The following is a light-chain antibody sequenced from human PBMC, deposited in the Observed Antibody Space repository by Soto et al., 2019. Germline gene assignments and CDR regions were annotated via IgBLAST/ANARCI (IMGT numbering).Light chain of an antibody. CDR1: SSNIGSNY. CDR3: AAWDDSLSGRV. Sequence: QSVLTQPPSAAGTPGQRVTISCSGSSSNIGSNYVYWYQQLPGTAPKLLIDRNNQRASGVPDRFSGSKSGTSASLAISGLRSEDEADYYCAAWDDSLSGRVFGTGTKLTVL. J-gene: IGLJ1*01. CDR2: RNN. V-gene: IGLV1-47*01.